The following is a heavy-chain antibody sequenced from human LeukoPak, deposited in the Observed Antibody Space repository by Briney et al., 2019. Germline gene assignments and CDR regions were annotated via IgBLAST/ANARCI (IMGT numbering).Heavy chain of an antibody. Sequence: RASVKVSCTASGYTFTSYGISWVRQAPGQGLEWMGWISAYNGNTNYAQKLQGRVTMTTDTSTSTAYMELRSLRSDDTAVYYCARDTYYDSSGYYYQGRTYFDYWGQGTLVTVSS. V-gene: IGHV1-18*01. D-gene: IGHD3-22*01. CDR1: GYTFTSYG. J-gene: IGHJ4*02. CDR3: ARDTYYDSSGYYYQGRTYFDY. CDR2: ISAYNGNT.